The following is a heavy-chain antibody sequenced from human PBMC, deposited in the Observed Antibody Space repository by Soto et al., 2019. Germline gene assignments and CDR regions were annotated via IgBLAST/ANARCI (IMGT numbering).Heavy chain of an antibody. CDR3: AKDPHGGYDLSSWGDY. CDR2: ISYDGSNK. V-gene: IGHV3-30*18. J-gene: IGHJ4*02. D-gene: IGHD5-12*01. Sequence: GGSLRLSCAASGFTFSSYGMHWVRQAPGKGLEWVAVISYDGSNKYYADSVKGRFTISRDNSKNTLYLQMNSLRAEDTAVYYCAKDPHGGYDLSSWGDYWGQGTLVTVSS. CDR1: GFTFSSYG.